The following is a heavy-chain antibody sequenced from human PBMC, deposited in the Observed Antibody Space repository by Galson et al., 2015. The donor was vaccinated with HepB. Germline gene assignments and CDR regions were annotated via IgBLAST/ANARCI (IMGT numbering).Heavy chain of an antibody. V-gene: IGHV1-2*04. CDR1: GYTFTGYY. CDR3: ARGEMATIPFFDY. J-gene: IGHJ4*02. CDR2: INPNSGGT. D-gene: IGHD5-24*01. Sequence: SVKVSCKASGYTFTGYYMHWVRQAPGQGLEWMGWINPNSGGTNYAQKFQGWVTMTRDTSISTAYMELSRLRSDDTAVYYCARGEMATIPFFDYWGQGTLVTVSS.